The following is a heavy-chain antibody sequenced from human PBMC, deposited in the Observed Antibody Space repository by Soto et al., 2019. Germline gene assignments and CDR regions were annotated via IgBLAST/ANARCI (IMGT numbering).Heavy chain of an antibody. CDR1: GGSISSYY. Sequence: NPSETLSLTCTVSGGSISSYYWSWIRQPPGKGLEWIGYIYYSGNTNYNPSLKSRVTISVDTSKNQFSLKLSSVTAADTAVYYCARDKGYRDGYNFFYYYGMDVWGQGTTVTVSS. D-gene: IGHD5-12*01. CDR2: IYYSGNT. CDR3: ARDKGYRDGYNFFYYYGMDV. J-gene: IGHJ6*02. V-gene: IGHV4-59*12.